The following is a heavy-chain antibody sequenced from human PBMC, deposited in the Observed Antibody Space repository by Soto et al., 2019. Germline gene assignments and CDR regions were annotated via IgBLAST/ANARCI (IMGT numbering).Heavy chain of an antibody. CDR1: GFTFSSYG. V-gene: IGHV3-23*01. CDR3: AKDRRAGGNYGFYSDF. J-gene: IGHJ4*02. CDR2: SSATGSGT. D-gene: IGHD1-7*01. Sequence: EMPLLESGGGLVQPGGSLRLSCAVSGFTFSSYGMTWVRQAPGKGLEWISFSSATGSGTYYADSVKGRFTISRDNSKNTLYLQMTSLRADDTAVYYCAKDRRAGGNYGFYSDFWGQGALVIVSS.